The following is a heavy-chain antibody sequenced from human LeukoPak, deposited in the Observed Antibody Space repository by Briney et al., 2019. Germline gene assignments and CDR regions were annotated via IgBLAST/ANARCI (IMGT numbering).Heavy chain of an antibody. CDR2: ISAYNGNT. CDR3: ARDLPWNDVTSRSNWFDP. D-gene: IGHD1-1*01. V-gene: IGHV1-18*01. Sequence: ASVKVSCKASGYTFTSYGISWVRQAPGQGLKWMGWISAYNGNTNYAQKFQGRVTITADESTSTAYMELSSLRSEDTAVYYCARDLPWNDVTSRSNWFDPWGQGTLVTVSS. J-gene: IGHJ5*02. CDR1: GYTFTSYG.